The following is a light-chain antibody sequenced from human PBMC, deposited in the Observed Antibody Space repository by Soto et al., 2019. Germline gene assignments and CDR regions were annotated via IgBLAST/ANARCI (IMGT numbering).Light chain of an antibody. CDR2: EVS. V-gene: IGLV2-8*01. CDR3: SSYSGSSVVI. J-gene: IGLJ2*01. CDR1: SSDVGAFSY. Sequence: QSALTQPPSASGSPGQSVTISCTGTSSDVGAFSYVSWYQQHPAKAPKLMIYEVSKRPSGVPDRFSGSKSGNTASLTVSGLQAEDEADYYCSSYSGSSVVIFGGGTQLTVL.